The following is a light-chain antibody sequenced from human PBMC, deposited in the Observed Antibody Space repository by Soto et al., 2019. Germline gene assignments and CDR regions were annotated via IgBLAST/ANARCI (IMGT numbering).Light chain of an antibody. J-gene: IGLJ1*01. Sequence: QSALTQPASVSGSPGQSITISCTGTSSDVGGSNYVSWYQQHPGKAPKLMIYDVSNRPSWVYNRFSGSKSGNTASLTISGLQAEDEADYYCGSYTSTSTLYVFGTGTKLTVL. V-gene: IGLV2-14*03. CDR3: GSYTSTSTLYV. CDR2: DVS. CDR1: SSDVGGSNY.